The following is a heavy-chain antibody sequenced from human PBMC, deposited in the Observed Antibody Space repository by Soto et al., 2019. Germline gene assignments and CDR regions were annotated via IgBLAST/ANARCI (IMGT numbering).Heavy chain of an antibody. D-gene: IGHD1-26*01. CDR2: NYPGDSDT. V-gene: IGHV5-51*01. J-gene: IGHJ4*02. CDR1: GYRFTSYL. Sequence: GGSLKISRKGFGYRFTSYLVAWVRQMPGKGLEWMGINYPGDSDTRYSPSFQGQVTISADKSISTAYLQWSSLKASDTAMYYCARLNNSGSLHWGQGTLVTVSS. CDR3: ARLNNSGSLH.